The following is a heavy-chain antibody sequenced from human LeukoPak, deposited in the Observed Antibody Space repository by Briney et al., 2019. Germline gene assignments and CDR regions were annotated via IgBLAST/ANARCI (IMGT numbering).Heavy chain of an antibody. CDR1: GRSFSGYH. J-gene: IGHJ4*02. Sequence: SETLSLTCTVSGRSFSGYHWSWIRQPPGKGLEWIGFINHDGSANYNPSLNSRVTISLDTSRNQFSLILSSVTAADTAVYFCATYGGGQGGRGYWGQGTVVTVFS. D-gene: IGHD2-15*01. V-gene: IGHV4-59*08. CDR3: ATYGGGQGGRGY. CDR2: INHDGSA.